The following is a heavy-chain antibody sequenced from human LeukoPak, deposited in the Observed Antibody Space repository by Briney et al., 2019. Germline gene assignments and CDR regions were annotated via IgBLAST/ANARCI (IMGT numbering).Heavy chain of an antibody. CDR1: GFTFSSYI. CDR3: VKDDSYDYNAGNSND. Sequence: PGGSLCLSCSASGFTFSSYIMHWVRQAPGKGLEYVSAISSNGGSTYYADSVKGRFTISRDNSKNTLYLQMSSLGPEDTAMYHCVKDDSYDYNAGNSNDWGQRSLVTVSS. V-gene: IGHV3-64D*06. CDR2: ISSNGGST. D-gene: IGHD3-10*01. J-gene: IGHJ4*02.